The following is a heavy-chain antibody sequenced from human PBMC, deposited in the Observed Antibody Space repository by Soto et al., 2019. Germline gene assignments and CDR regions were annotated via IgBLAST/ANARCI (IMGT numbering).Heavy chain of an antibody. CDR3: ARDYYDSNGYYSSSFDY. CDR1: GFTFSSHW. Sequence: PVGSLRLSCAASGFTFSSHWMHWVRQAPGKGLVWVSRISNDGSTTTYADSVEGRFTISRDNAKNTLYLQMNSLRAEDTAVYYCARDYYDSNGYYSSSFDYWGQGTLVTVSS. CDR2: ISNDGSTT. V-gene: IGHV3-74*01. J-gene: IGHJ4*02. D-gene: IGHD3-22*01.